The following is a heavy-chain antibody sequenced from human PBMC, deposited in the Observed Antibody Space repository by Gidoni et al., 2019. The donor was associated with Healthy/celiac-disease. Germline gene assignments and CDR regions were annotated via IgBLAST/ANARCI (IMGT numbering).Heavy chain of an antibody. CDR3: ARQEAVAIAYYYYYYMDV. D-gene: IGHD2-21*01. CDR1: GYSFTSYW. V-gene: IGHV5-10-1*03. J-gene: IGHJ6*03. Sequence: EVQLVQSGAEVKKPGESLRISCKGSGYSFTSYWISWVRQMPGKGLEWMGRIDPSDSYTNYSPSFQGHVTISADKSISTAYLQWSSLKASDTAMYYCARQEAVAIAYYYYYYMDVWGKGTTVTVSS. CDR2: IDPSDSYT.